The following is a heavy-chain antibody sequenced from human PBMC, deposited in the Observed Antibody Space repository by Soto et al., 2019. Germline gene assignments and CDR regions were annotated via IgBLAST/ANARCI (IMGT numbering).Heavy chain of an antibody. V-gene: IGHV1-3*01. CDR2: INAGNGNT. CDR3: ARIVGADRRWFDP. J-gene: IGHJ5*02. CDR1: GYTFTSYA. Sequence: PSVKVSCKASGYTFTSYAMHWVRQAPGQRLEWMGWINAGNGNTKYSQKFQGRVTITRDTSASTAYMELSSLRSEDTAVYYCARIVGADRRWFDPWGQGTLVTVSS. D-gene: IGHD1-26*01.